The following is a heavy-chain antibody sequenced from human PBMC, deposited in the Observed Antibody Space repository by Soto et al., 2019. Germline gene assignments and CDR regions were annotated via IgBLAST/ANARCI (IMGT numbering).Heavy chain of an antibody. CDR2: ISSSSSTI. CDR1: GFTFSSYS. V-gene: IGHV3-48*02. Sequence: GGSLRLSCAASGFTFSSYSMNWVRQAPGEGLEWVSYISSSSSTIYYADSVKGRFTISRDNAKNSLYLQMNSLRDEDTAVYYCARDTANYYYDSSGYVYYFDYWGQGTLVTVSS. D-gene: IGHD3-22*01. J-gene: IGHJ4*01. CDR3: ARDTANYYYDSSGYVYYFDY.